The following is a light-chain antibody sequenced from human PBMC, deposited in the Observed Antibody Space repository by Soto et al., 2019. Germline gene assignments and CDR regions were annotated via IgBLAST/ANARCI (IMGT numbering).Light chain of an antibody. CDR1: QTIDNY. CDR2: AAS. J-gene: IGKJ1*01. V-gene: IGKV1-39*01. CDR3: QQTYVAPWA. Sequence: DTQMTQSPASLSASVGDRVIITCRASQTIDNYLHWYQQKPGKAPNLLIYAASSLQKGVPSRFSGSGSGTDFTFTISSLQAEDSAIYYCQQTYVAPWAFGQGTKVEI.